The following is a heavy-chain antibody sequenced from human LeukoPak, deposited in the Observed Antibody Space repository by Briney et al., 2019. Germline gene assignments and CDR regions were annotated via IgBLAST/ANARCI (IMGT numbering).Heavy chain of an antibody. D-gene: IGHD2-21*02. V-gene: IGHV3-33*01. CDR3: ARDRERGDWYSYYFDY. J-gene: IGHJ4*02. CDR2: IWYDGSNK. CDR1: GFTFSSYG. Sequence: GRSLRLSCVASGFTFSSYGMHWVRQAPAKGLEWVAVIWYDGSNKYYADSVKGRFTISRDNSKNTLYLQMNSLRAEDPAVYYCARDRERGDWYSYYFDYWGQGTLVTVSS.